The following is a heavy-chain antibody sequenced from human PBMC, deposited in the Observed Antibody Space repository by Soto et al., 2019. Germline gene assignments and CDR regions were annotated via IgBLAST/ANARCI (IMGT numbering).Heavy chain of an antibody. CDR3: AKDRGGYYYDSSGPLD. V-gene: IGHV3-30*18. CDR2: ISYDGSNK. Sequence: QVQLVESGGGVVQPGRSLRLSCAASGFTFSSYGMHWVRQAPGKGLEWVAVISYDGSNKYYADSVKGRFTISRDNSKNTLYLQLNSLRAEDTAVYYCAKDRGGYYYDSSGPLDWGQGTMVTVSS. CDR1: GFTFSSYG. J-gene: IGHJ3*01. D-gene: IGHD3-22*01.